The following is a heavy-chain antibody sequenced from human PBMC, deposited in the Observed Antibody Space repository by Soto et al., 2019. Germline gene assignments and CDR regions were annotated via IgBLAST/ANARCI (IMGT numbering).Heavy chain of an antibody. J-gene: IGHJ4*02. D-gene: IGHD3-16*01. CDR2: ISYSGSS. Sequence: TLSLTCTVSGGSMSSHYWTWLRQPPGKGLEWIGYISYSGSSYYNPSLKSRVTISADTSRNQFSLRLTSVIAADTAVYFCARADPDASVGFWGQGTLVTVSS. V-gene: IGHV4-59*11. CDR3: ARADPDASVGF. CDR1: GGSMSSHY.